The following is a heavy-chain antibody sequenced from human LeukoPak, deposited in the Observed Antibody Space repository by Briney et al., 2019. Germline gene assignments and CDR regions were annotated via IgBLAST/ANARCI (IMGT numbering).Heavy chain of an antibody. D-gene: IGHD5-18*01. CDR3: AKDGDTAMVSSFYGMDV. CDR2: ISYDGSNK. Sequence: PGRPLRRSSEGSGFTFSRYGMHWVRQAPGKGLESVAVISYDGSNKYYADSVMGRFTISRDNSKNTLYLQMNSMRAEDTAVYYCAKDGDTAMVSSFYGMDVWGKGTTVTVSS. J-gene: IGHJ6*04. CDR1: GFTFSRYG. V-gene: IGHV3-30*18.